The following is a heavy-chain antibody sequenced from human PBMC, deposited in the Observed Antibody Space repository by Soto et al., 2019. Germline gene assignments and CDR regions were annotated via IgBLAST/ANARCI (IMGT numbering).Heavy chain of an antibody. CDR3: ARVCRTVLLRYFDWLTYYYMDV. CDR1: GYTFTSYA. CDR2: INAGNGNT. Sequence: GASVKVSCKASGYTFTSYAMHWVRQAPGQRLEWMGWINAGNGNTKYSQKFQGRVTITRDTSASTAYMELSSLRSEDTAVYYCARVCRTVLLRYFDWLTYYYMDVWGKGTTVTVSS. D-gene: IGHD3-9*01. V-gene: IGHV1-3*01. J-gene: IGHJ6*03.